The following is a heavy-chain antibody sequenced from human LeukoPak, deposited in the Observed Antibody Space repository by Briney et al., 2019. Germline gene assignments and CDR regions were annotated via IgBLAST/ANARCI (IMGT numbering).Heavy chain of an antibody. Sequence: ASVKVSCKASGYTFTGYYMHWVRQAPGQGLEWMGWISAYNGNTNYAQKLQGRVTMTTDTSTSTAYMELRSLRSDDTAVYYCARRSYGSGSYFDYWGQGTLVTVSS. J-gene: IGHJ4*02. CDR1: GYTFTGYY. D-gene: IGHD3-10*01. CDR2: ISAYNGNT. V-gene: IGHV1-18*04. CDR3: ARRSYGSGSYFDY.